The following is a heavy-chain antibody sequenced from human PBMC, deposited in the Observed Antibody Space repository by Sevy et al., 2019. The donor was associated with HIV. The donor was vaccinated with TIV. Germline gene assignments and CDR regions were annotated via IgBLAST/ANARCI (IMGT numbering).Heavy chain of an antibody. Sequence: SGPTLVKPTQTLTLTCTFSGFSLTTNGVGVGWIRQPPGKALEWLALIYWDDDKRYRLSLKKRLTITKDTSKKQVVLTMTDMDPVDTATYYCAHGEYYYGSGSFYKRGGLFAPWGQGTLVTVSA. V-gene: IGHV2-5*02. CDR3: AHGEYYYGSGSFYKRGGLFAP. J-gene: IGHJ5*02. CDR1: GFSLTTNGVG. CDR2: IYWDDDK. D-gene: IGHD3-10*01.